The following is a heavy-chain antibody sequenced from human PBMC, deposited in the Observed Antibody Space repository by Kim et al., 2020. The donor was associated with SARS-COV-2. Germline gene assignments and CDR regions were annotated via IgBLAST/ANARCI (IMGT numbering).Heavy chain of an antibody. V-gene: IGHV3-30*18. CDR1: GFTFSSYG. CDR3: AKEAALNYYDSSGYFIPTPFDY. D-gene: IGHD3-22*01. CDR2: ISYDGSNK. Sequence: GGSLRLSCAASGFTFSSYGMHWVRQAPGKGLEWVAVISYDGSNKYYADSVKGRFTISRDNSKNTLYLQMNSLRAEDTAVYYCAKEAALNYYDSSGYFIPTPFDYWGQGTLVTVSS. J-gene: IGHJ4*02.